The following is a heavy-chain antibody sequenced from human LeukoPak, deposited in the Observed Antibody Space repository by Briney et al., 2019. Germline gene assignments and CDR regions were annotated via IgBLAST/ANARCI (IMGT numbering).Heavy chain of an antibody. Sequence: SETPSLTCTVPGGSIISYYWSWVRQPPGKGREWFGYIHFSGTAKYNPSLRSRVTVSVDMSKNQLSMKRRSVTAADTAVYYCASHDPDDDGNVDYWGQGALVTVSS. V-gene: IGHV4-59*08. D-gene: IGHD4-23*01. CDR2: IHFSGTA. CDR3: ASHDPDDDGNVDY. J-gene: IGHJ4*02. CDR1: GGSIISYY.